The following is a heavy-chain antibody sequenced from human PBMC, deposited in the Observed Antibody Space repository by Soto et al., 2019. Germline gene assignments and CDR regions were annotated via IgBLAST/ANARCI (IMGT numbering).Heavy chain of an antibody. J-gene: IGHJ5*02. CDR3: ARDYYGSGSPSKFNWFDP. Sequence: QVQLVQSGAEVTKPGASVKVSCKASGYTFTSYYMHWVRQAPGQGLEWMGIIKPSDGSTSYAQKFQGRVTMTRDTSTSTVYMELSSLRSEDTAVYYCARDYYGSGSPSKFNWFDPWGQGTLVTVSS. V-gene: IGHV1-46*01. D-gene: IGHD3-10*01. CDR1: GYTFTSYY. CDR2: IKPSDGST.